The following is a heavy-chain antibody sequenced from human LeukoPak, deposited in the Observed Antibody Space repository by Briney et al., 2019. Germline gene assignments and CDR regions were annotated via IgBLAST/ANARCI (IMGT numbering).Heavy chain of an antibody. Sequence: GGSLRLSCAASGFSFSEYQMRWIRQAPGKGLEGISYISKSGDDIYYADSVKGRFTISRDNGNNSLYLQMNSLRVEGTAVYYCARDGYGGIHKWGQGTLVRVSS. D-gene: IGHD5-18*01. CDR2: ISKSGDDI. J-gene: IGHJ4*02. V-gene: IGHV3-11*01. CDR1: GFSFSEYQ. CDR3: ARDGYGGIHK.